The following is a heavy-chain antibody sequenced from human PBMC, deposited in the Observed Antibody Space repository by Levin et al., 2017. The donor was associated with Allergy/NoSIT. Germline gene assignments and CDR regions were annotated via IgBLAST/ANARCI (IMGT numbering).Heavy chain of an antibody. Sequence: GESLKISCAASGFTVSSNYMSWVRQAPGKGLEWVSVIYSGGSTYYADSVKGRFTISRDNSKNTLYLQMNSLRAEDTAVYYCASGHPEVFDYWGQGTLVTVSS. V-gene: IGHV3-53*01. CDR1: GFTVSSNY. CDR3: ASGHPEVFDY. D-gene: IGHD1-14*01. CDR2: IYSGGST. J-gene: IGHJ4*02.